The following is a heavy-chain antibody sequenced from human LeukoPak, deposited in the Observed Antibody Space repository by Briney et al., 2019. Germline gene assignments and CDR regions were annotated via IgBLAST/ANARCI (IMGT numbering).Heavy chain of an antibody. CDR1: GFTFSSYS. V-gene: IGHV3-21*01. CDR2: ISSSSSYI. D-gene: IGHD3-10*01. Sequence: GGSLRLSCAASGFTFSSYSMNWVRQAPGKGLEWVSSISSSSSYIYYADSVKGRFTISRDNAKNSLYLQMNSLRAEDTAVYYCARGWFGELSHFDYWGQGTLVTVSS. CDR3: ARGWFGELSHFDY. J-gene: IGHJ4*02.